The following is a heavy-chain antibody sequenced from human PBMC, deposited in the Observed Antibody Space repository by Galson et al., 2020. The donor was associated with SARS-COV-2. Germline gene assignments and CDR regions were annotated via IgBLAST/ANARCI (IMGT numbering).Heavy chain of an antibody. J-gene: IGHJ6*02. Sequence: NSGGSLRLSCAASGFTFSDYYMSWIRQAPGKGLEWVSYISSSGSTIYYADSVKGRFTISRDNAKNSLYLQMNSLRAEDTAVYYCARIPYIAAAGTLLPYYYYYGMDVWGQGTTVTVSS. CDR3: ARIPYIAAAGTLLPYYYYYGMDV. CDR2: ISSSGSTI. V-gene: IGHV3-11*01. D-gene: IGHD6-13*01. CDR1: GFTFSDYY.